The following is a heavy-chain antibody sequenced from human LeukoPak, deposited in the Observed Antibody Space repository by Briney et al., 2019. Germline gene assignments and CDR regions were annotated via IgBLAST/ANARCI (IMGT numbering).Heavy chain of an antibody. Sequence: PSETLSPTCAVSGYSISSGYYWGWIRQPPGKGLEWIGSIYHSGSTYYNPSLKSRVTISVDTSKNQFSLKLSSVTAADTAVYYCARSYDFWSRDYWGQGTLVTVSS. D-gene: IGHD3-3*01. CDR3: ARSYDFWSRDY. CDR1: GYSISSGYY. V-gene: IGHV4-38-2*01. J-gene: IGHJ4*02. CDR2: IYHSGST.